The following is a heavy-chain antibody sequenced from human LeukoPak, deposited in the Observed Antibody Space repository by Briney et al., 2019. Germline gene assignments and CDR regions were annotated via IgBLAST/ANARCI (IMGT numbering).Heavy chain of an antibody. Sequence: ASVKVSCKASGYTFTDYYLHWVRQAPGQGLEWMGWINTNSGDTKYAQNFQGRVTMTGDTSISTGYMELSGLTSDDTAVYYCARDIWNLRLIYYWGQGTLVTVSS. CDR3: ARDIWNLRLIYY. CDR2: INTNSGDT. J-gene: IGHJ4*02. D-gene: IGHD3-16*01. V-gene: IGHV1-2*02. CDR1: GYTFTDYY.